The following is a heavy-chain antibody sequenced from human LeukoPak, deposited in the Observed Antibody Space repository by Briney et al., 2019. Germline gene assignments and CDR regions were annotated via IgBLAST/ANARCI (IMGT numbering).Heavy chain of an antibody. Sequence: GRSLRLSCAASGFTFSSYGMHWVRQAPGKGLEWVAVISYDGSNKYYVDSVKGRFTISRDNSKNTLYLQMNSLRAEDTAVYYCAKNADYYGSGSYAQGYYGMDVWGKGTTVTVSS. D-gene: IGHD3-10*01. CDR3: AKNADYYGSGSYAQGYYGMDV. J-gene: IGHJ6*04. CDR1: GFTFSSYG. CDR2: ISYDGSNK. V-gene: IGHV3-30*18.